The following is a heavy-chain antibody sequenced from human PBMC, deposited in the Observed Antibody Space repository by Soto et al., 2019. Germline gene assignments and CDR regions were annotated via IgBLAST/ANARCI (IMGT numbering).Heavy chain of an antibody. Sequence: QVQLVQSGAEVKKPGASVKVSCKAAGYTFTSYAMHWVCQAPGQRLEWMGWINAGNGNTKYSQKFQGRVTITRDTSASTAYMELSSLRSEDTAVYYCARDPGVTYSSSPHFYSVMDVWGQGTTVTVSS. V-gene: IGHV1-3*01. CDR1: GYTFTSYA. CDR2: INAGNGNT. D-gene: IGHD6-6*01. CDR3: ARDPGVTYSSSPHFYSVMDV. J-gene: IGHJ6*02.